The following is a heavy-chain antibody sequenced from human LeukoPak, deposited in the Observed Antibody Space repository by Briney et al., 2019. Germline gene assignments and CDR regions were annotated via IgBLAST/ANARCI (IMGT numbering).Heavy chain of an antibody. CDR1: GGSISSYY. J-gene: IGHJ5*02. V-gene: IGHV4-4*07. Sequence: PSETLSLTCTVSGGSISSYYWSWIRQPSGKGLEWIGRIYTSGSTNYNPSLKSRVTISVDKSKNQFSLKLSSVTAADTAVYYCARDSSGYPPYNWFDPWGQGTLVTVSS. CDR3: ARDSSGYPPYNWFDP. CDR2: IYTSGST. D-gene: IGHD3-22*01.